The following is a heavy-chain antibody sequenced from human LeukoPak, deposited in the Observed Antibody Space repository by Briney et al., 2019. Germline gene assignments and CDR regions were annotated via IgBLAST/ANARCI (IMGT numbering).Heavy chain of an antibody. CDR1: GGSISSGDYY. V-gene: IGHV4-30-4*01. J-gene: IGHJ4*02. D-gene: IGHD5-24*01. Sequence: PSETLSLTCTVSGGSISSGDYYWSWIRQPPGKGLEWIGYIYYSGSTYYNPSLKSRVTIPVDTPKNQFSLKLSSVTAADTAVYYCARDGYRDTPDYWGQGTLVTVSS. CDR2: IYYSGST. CDR3: ARDGYRDTPDY.